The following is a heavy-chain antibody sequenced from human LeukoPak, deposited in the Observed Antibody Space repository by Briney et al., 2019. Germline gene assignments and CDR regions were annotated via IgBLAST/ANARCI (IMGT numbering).Heavy chain of an antibody. CDR2: ISAYNGNT. D-gene: IGHD3-22*01. CDR3: ATSSGYYLFDY. J-gene: IGHJ4*02. V-gene: IGHV1-18*01. CDR1: RGTFSSSA. Sequence: ASVKVSCKASRGTFSSSAISWVRQAPGQGLEWMGWISAYNGNTNYAQKLQGRVTMTTDTSTSTAYMELRSLRSDDTAVYYCATSSGYYLFDYWGQGTQVTVSS.